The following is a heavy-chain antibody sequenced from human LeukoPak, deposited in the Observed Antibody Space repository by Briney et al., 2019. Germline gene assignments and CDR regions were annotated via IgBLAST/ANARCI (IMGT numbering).Heavy chain of an antibody. CDR2: IYTSGST. D-gene: IGHD6-13*01. CDR1: GGSISSYY. Sequence: SETLSLTCTVSGGSISSYYWSWIRQPAGKGLEWIGRIYTSGSTNYNPSLKSRVTMSVDTSKNQFSLKLSSVTAADTAVYYCARESIEYSSSRHFPPHKKFDPWGQGTLVTVSS. CDR3: ARESIEYSSSRHFPPHKKFDP. J-gene: IGHJ5*02. V-gene: IGHV4-4*07.